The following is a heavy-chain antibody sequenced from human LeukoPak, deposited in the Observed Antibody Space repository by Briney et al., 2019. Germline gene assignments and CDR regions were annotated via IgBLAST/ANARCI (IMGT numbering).Heavy chain of an antibody. CDR2: IYHNGST. CDR1: GYSISSGYY. Sequence: SETLSLTCTVSGYSISSGYYWGWIRQPPGKGLEWIGSIYHNGSTYYNPSLKSRVTISVDTSKNQFSLKLSSVTAADTAVYYCARDRIQLWPNWLDPWGQGTLVTVSS. CDR3: ARDRIQLWPNWLDP. V-gene: IGHV4-38-2*02. J-gene: IGHJ5*02. D-gene: IGHD5-18*01.